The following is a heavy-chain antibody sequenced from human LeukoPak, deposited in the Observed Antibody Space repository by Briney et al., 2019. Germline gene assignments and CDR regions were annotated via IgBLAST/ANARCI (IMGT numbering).Heavy chain of an antibody. D-gene: IGHD3-3*01. J-gene: IGHJ3*02. V-gene: IGHV1-18*01. Sequence: ASVKVSCKASGYTFTSYGINWVRQAPGQGLEWMGWISGYNGNTNYAQKLQGRVTMTTDPSTTTAYMELRSLRSDDPAVYYCAPXXRFLEREDAFDIWGQGTMVTVSS. CDR2: ISGYNGNT. CDR3: APXXRFLEREDAFDI. CDR1: GYTFTSYG.